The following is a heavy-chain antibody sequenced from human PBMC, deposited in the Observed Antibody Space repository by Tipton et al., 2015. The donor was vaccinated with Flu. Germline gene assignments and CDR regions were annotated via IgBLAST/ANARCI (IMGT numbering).Heavy chain of an antibody. Sequence: TLSLTCTVAGGSISNYYWSWVRTPAEKRLQWIGHVHTSGNTHYNPSFESRVTISLDTSKSQFSLKLRSVTAADTAVYFCARGMASGATYFDYWGPGTLVTVSS. CDR3: ARGMASGATYFDY. J-gene: IGHJ4*02. CDR1: GGSISNYY. CDR2: VHTSGNT. D-gene: IGHD6-19*01. V-gene: IGHV4-4*07.